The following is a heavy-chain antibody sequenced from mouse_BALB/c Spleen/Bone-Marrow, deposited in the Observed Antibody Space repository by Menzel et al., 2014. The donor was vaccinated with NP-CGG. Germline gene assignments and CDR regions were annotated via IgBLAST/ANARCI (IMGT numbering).Heavy chain of an antibody. V-gene: IGHV5-17*02. CDR1: GFTFSSFG. J-gene: IGHJ2*01. CDR3: ARSRLRGYYFDY. D-gene: IGHD3-2*02. Sequence: EVHLVESGGGLVQPGGSRKPSCAASGFTFSSFGMHWVRQAPEKGLEWVAYISSGSSTIYYADTLKGRFTISRDNPKNTLFLQMTSLRSEDTAMYYCARSRLRGYYFDYWGQGTTLTVSS. CDR2: ISSGSSTI.